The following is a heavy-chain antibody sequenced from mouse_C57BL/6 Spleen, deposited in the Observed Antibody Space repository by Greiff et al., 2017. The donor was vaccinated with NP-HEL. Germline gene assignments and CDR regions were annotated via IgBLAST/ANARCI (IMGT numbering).Heavy chain of an antibody. J-gene: IGHJ1*03. CDR1: GYSITSGYY. D-gene: IGHD4-1*01. Sequence: DVKLQESGPGLVKPSQSLSLTCSVTGYSITSGYYWNWIRQFPGNKLEWMGYISYDGSNNYNPSLKNRISITRDTSKNQFCLKLNSVTTEDTATYYWARGILGPHWYCDVWGTGTTVTVSS. CDR3: ARGILGPHWYCDV. CDR2: ISYDGSN. V-gene: IGHV3-6*01.